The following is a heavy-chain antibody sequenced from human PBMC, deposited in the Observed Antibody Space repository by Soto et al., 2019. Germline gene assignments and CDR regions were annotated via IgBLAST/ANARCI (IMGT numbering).Heavy chain of an antibody. Sequence: PGGSLRLSCAASGFTFTTYGMHWVRQAPGKGLEWVAFISYDGINQYYADSVKGRFTISRDISKNTLYLQMNNLRPEDTAVYYCAKVGLMGAYRKSFFDYWGQGTLVTVS. D-gene: IGHD1-26*01. J-gene: IGHJ4*02. V-gene: IGHV3-30*18. CDR2: ISYDGINQ. CDR1: GFTFTTYG. CDR3: AKVGLMGAYRKSFFDY.